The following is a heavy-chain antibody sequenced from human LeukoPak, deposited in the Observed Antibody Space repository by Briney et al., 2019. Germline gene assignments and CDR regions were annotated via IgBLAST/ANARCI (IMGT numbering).Heavy chain of an antibody. D-gene: IGHD2-15*01. CDR3: TNLYCSGGICSYFDD. CDR1: GFTFSSYW. CDR2: INQGGTGK. J-gene: IGHJ4*02. V-gene: IGHV3-7*01. Sequence: GGSLRLSCAASGFTFSSYWMTWVRQAPGKGLEWVANINQGGTGKYYVDSVKGRFTISRDNAKNSLYLQMNSLRAEDTAVYYCTNLYCSGGICSYFDDWGQGTLVTVSS.